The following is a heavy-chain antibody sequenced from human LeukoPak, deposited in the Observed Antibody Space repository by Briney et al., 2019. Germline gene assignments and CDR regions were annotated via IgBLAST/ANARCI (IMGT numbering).Heavy chain of an antibody. CDR1: GGSISSYY. CDR2: IYYSGST. D-gene: IGHD3-9*01. CDR3: ARVSPGYYDILTGYYTDYYYYGMDV. J-gene: IGHJ6*02. Sequence: PSEPLSLTCTVSGGSISSYYWSWIRQPPGKGLEWIGYIYYSGSTNYNPSLKSRVTISVDTSKNQFSLKLSSVTAADTAVYYCARVSPGYYDILTGYYTDYYYYGMDVWGQGTTVTVSS. V-gene: IGHV4-59*01.